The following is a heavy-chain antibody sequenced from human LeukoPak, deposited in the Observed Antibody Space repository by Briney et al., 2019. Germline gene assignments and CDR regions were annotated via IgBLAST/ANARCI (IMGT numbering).Heavy chain of an antibody. Sequence: GGSLRLSCAASGFTFSSYSMNWVRQAPGRGLEWVSYISSSSSTIYYADSVKGRFTISRDNSKNTLYLQMSSLRAEDTAVYYCAKEFNRGLPDYWGQGTLVTVPS. CDR3: AKEFNRGLPDY. V-gene: IGHV3-48*01. CDR1: GFTFSSYS. J-gene: IGHJ4*02. CDR2: ISSSSSTI. D-gene: IGHD2-21*01.